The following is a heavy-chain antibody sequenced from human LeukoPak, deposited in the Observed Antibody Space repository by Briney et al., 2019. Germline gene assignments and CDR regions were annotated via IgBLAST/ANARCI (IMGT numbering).Heavy chain of an antibody. CDR1: GFTFSSCA. D-gene: IGHD3-9*01. CDR2: INTDGSDR. V-gene: IGHV3-74*01. Sequence: GGSLRLSCAASGFTFSSCAMSWVRQAPGKGLAWVSRINTDGSDRSYADSVKGRFTISRDNAKNTLFLEMDSLRGEDTATYYCARGMDDIDYWGQGILITVSS. J-gene: IGHJ4*02. CDR3: ARGMDDIDY.